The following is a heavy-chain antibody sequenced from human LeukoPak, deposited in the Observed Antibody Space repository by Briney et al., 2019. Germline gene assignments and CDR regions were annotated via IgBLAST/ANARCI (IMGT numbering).Heavy chain of an antibody. CDR1: GYTFTSYD. Sequence: GASVKVSCKASGYTFTSYDINWVRQATGQGLEWMGWMNPNSGNTDYAQKFQGRVTMTRNTSISTAYMELSSLRSEDTAVYYCARGSRRIAVAIAYYFDYWGQGTLVTVSS. D-gene: IGHD6-19*01. CDR2: MNPNSGNT. CDR3: ARGSRRIAVAIAYYFDY. J-gene: IGHJ4*02. V-gene: IGHV1-8*01.